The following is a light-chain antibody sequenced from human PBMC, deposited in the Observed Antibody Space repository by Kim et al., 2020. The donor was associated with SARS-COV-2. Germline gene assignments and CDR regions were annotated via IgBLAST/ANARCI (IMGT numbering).Light chain of an antibody. CDR1: NSGSKS. CDR3: QVWDSSSDKPV. CDR2: CDG. V-gene: IGLV3-21*04. J-gene: IGLJ3*02. Sequence: APGKPARISSGGNNSGSKSGHRDQQEQGPAHVLVIYCDGGRTSGIPERFSGSSSGNAATLTISRVGAGDEADYYCQVWDSSSDKPVFGGGTQLTVL.